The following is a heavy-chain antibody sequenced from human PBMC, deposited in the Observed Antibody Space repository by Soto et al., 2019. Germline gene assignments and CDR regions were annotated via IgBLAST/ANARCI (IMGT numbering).Heavy chain of an antibody. J-gene: IGHJ5*01. CDR1: GYTFTDYD. Sequence: ASVKVSCKASGYTFTDYDINWVRQAPGQGLEWMGWVSPNSGNTVYAQKFQDRVTMTRDTSISTAYMELGNLRFEDTAMYYCARGRFYSETSTWFAFWGQGTPVTVSS. CDR2: VSPNSGNT. CDR3: ARGRFYSETSTWFAF. V-gene: IGHV1-8*01. D-gene: IGHD2-2*01.